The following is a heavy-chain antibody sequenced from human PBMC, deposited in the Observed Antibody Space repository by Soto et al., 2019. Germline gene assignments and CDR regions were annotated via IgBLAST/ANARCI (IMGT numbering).Heavy chain of an antibody. Sequence: EVQVLESGGDLVQPGGSLRLSCEVSGFTLSNYAMTWVRQVPGKGLEWVASISSGGGSSHADSVKGRFTISRDNSKNTVYLQMNSQRDEDTAVYYCGRDPNGEYVGAFDFWGQGTMVAVSS. CDR3: GRDPNGEYVGAFDF. CDR1: GFTLSNYA. CDR2: SISSGGGS. V-gene: IGHV3-23*01. D-gene: IGHD4-17*01. J-gene: IGHJ3*01.